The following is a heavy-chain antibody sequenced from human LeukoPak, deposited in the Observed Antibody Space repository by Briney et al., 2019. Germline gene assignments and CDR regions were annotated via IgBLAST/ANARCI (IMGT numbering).Heavy chain of an antibody. CDR1: GFTFSSYG. CDR3: AREGGNSVSPYHY. J-gene: IGHJ4*02. CDR2: IWYDGSNK. D-gene: IGHD4-23*01. V-gene: IGHV3-33*01. Sequence: GGSLRLSCAASGFTFSSYGMHWVRQAPGKGLEWVAVIWYDGSNKYYADSVKGRFTISRDNSKNTLYLQMNSLRAEDTAVYYCAREGGNSVSPYHYWGQGTLVTVSS.